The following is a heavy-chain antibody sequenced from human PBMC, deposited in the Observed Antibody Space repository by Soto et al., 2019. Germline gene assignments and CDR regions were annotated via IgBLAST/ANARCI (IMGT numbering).Heavy chain of an antibody. D-gene: IGHD5-18*01. CDR2: IDWADDK. CDR1: GFSLSTTGMC. Sequence: SGPTLVNPTHTLTLTCTFSGFSLSTTGMCVSWIRQPPGKALEWLALIDWADDKYYSTSLKTRLTISKDTSKNQVVLTMTNVEPVDTATYFCSRAVGGFTYGYPDYWGQGTLVTVSS. J-gene: IGHJ4*02. V-gene: IGHV2-70*01. CDR3: SRAVGGFTYGYPDY.